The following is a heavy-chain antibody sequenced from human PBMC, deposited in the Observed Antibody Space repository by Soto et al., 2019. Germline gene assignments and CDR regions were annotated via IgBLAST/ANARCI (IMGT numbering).Heavy chain of an antibody. Sequence: PSETLSLTCTVSGGSISSYYWSWIRQPPGKGLEWIGYIYYSGSTNYNPSLKSRVTISVDTSKNQFSLKLSSVTAADTAVYYCARGVNFDYWGQGTLVTSPQ. CDR1: GGSISSYY. J-gene: IGHJ4*02. V-gene: IGHV4-59*01. CDR3: ARGVNFDY. D-gene: IGHD6-13*01. CDR2: IYYSGST.